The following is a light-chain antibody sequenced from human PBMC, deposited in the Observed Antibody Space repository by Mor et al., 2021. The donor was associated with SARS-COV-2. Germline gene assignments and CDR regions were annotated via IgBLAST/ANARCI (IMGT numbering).Light chain of an antibody. Sequence: GQAPRLLIHGSSNRAAGIPDRFSGSRSGTDFIFTISRLEPGDFAVYYCHHYDDSWTFGQGTKVEIK. CDR3: HHYDDSWT. CDR2: GSS. J-gene: IGKJ1*01. V-gene: IGKV3-20*01.